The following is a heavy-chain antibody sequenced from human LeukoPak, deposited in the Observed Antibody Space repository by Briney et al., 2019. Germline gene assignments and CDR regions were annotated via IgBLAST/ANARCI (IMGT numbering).Heavy chain of an antibody. V-gene: IGHV1-2*02. D-gene: IGHD2-21*02. CDR1: GYTFTGYY. CDR3: ARVFLKAYCGGDCYGHYFDY. Sequence: ASAKVSCKASGYTFTGYYMHWVRQGPGQGLEWMGWINPNRGGTNYAQKFQGRVTMTRDTSISTAYMELSRLGSDDTAVYYCARVFLKAYCGGDCYGHYFDYWGQGTLVTVSS. CDR2: INPNRGGT. J-gene: IGHJ4*02.